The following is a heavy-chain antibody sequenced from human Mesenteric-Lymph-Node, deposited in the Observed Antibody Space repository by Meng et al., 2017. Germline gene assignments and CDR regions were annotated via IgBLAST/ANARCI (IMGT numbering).Heavy chain of an antibody. CDR3: ATLGNGGNPDY. Sequence: GESLKISCAASGFTLSTHNMNWVRQAPGKGLECVSSITTTISYTYYADSVKGRFTISRDNAKNSLSLQMDSLGAEDTAVYYCATLGNGGNPDYWGQGTLVTVSS. V-gene: IGHV3-21*01. CDR2: ITTTISYT. D-gene: IGHD4-23*01. CDR1: GFTLSTHN. J-gene: IGHJ4*02.